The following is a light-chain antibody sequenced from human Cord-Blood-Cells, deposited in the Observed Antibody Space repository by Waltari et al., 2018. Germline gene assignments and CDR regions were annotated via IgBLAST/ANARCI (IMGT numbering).Light chain of an antibody. J-gene: IGKJ4*01. V-gene: IGKV4-1*01. CDR3: QQYYSTPLT. CDR2: WAS. CDR1: QSVLYSSNNKNY. Sequence: DIVMTQSPESLAVSLCERATINCKSSQSVLYSSNNKNYLAWYQQKPGQPPKLLIYWASTRESGVPDRFSCSGSGTDFTLTISNLQAEDVAVYYCQQYYSTPLTFGGGTKVEIK.